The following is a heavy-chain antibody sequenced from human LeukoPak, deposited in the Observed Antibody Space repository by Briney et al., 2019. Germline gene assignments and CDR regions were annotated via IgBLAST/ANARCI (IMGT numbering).Heavy chain of an antibody. J-gene: IGHJ3*02. CDR2: IYYSGST. CDR3: ARHWLDAFYI. D-gene: IGHD5-12*01. Sequence: SETLSLTCTVSGGSISSYYWSWIRQPPGKGLEWIGYIYYSGSTNYNPSLKSRVTISVDTSKNQFSLKLSSVTAADTAVYYCARHWLDAFYIWGQGTMVTVSS. V-gene: IGHV4-59*08. CDR1: GGSISSYY.